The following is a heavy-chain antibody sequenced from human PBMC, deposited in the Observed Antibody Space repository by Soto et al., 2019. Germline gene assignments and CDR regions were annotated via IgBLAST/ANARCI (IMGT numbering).Heavy chain of an antibody. CDR1: GGSFSGYY. V-gene: IGHV4-34*01. CDR2: INHSGST. CDR3: ARWGSGYYYGMDV. D-gene: IGHD3-10*01. Sequence: SLTCAVYGGSFSGYYWSWIRQPPGKGLEWIGEINHSGSTNYNPSLKSRVTISVDTSKNQFSLKLSSVTAADTAVYYCARWGSGYYYGMDVWGQGTTVTVSS. J-gene: IGHJ6*02.